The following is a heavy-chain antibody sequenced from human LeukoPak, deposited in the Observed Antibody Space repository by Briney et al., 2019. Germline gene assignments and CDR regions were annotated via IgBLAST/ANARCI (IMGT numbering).Heavy chain of an antibody. J-gene: IGHJ4*02. CDR1: GGSISSSSYY. Sequence: SGTLSLTCAVSGGSISSSSYYWGWIRQPPGKGLEWIGNIYYSGNTYYNPSLKSRVTISVDTSKNQFSLKLSSVTAADTAVYYCARVPTVTFFDYWGQGTLVTVSS. CDR3: ARVPTVTFFDY. D-gene: IGHD4-17*01. V-gene: IGHV4-39*07. CDR2: IYYSGNT.